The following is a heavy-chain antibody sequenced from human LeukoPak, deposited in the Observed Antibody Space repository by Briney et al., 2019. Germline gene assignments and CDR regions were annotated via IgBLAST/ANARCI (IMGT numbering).Heavy chain of an antibody. CDR1: GVSISTYY. V-gene: IGHV4-59*01. CDR2: VYNSGKT. J-gene: IGHJ2*01. Sequence: PSETLSLTCTVSGVSISTYYWHCIRQPPGKGLEWLGYVYNSGKTNYNPSLMSRVTISVDTSKNQFSLELGSVTAADTAVYYCARRPLIAYGKSYWYFDLWGRGTLVTVSS. D-gene: IGHD3-10*01. CDR3: ARRPLIAYGKSYWYFDL.